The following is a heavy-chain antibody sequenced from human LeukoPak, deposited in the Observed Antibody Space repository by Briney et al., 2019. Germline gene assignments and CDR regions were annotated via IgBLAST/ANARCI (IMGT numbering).Heavy chain of an antibody. CDR1: GGSVSSGSYY. V-gene: IGHV4-61*01. D-gene: IGHD3-16*02. Sequence: SETLSLTCPVSGGSVSSGSYYWSWIRQPPGKGLEWIGYIYYSGSTNYNPSLKSRVTISVDTSKNQFSLKLSSVTAADTAVYYCARDRYRSFDYWGQGTLVTVSS. CDR2: IYYSGST. J-gene: IGHJ4*02. CDR3: ARDRYRSFDY.